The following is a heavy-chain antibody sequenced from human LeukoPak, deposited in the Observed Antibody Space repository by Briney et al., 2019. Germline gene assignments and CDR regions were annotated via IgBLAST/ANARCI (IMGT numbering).Heavy chain of an antibody. V-gene: IGHV4-59*01. CDR2: IYYSGST. Sequence: PSETLSLTCTVSGGSISSYYWSWLRQPPGKGLEWIGYIYYSGSTNYNPSLKSRVTISVDTSKNQFSLKLSSVTAADTAVYYCARGTGFTYYYDSSGYNWFDPWGQGTLVTVSS. J-gene: IGHJ5*02. CDR1: GGSISSYY. CDR3: ARGTGFTYYYDSSGYNWFDP. D-gene: IGHD3-22*01.